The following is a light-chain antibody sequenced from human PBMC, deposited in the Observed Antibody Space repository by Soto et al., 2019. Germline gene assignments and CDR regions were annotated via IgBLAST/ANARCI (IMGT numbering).Light chain of an antibody. Sequence: IVMTQSPATLSVSPGERATLSCRTSQSVSSNLAWYQQKPGQAPRLLIYGASTRATGIPARFSGSGSGTEFTLTISSLQSEDFAVYYCQQYNSWPRTFGQGTKVEIK. CDR2: GAS. J-gene: IGKJ1*01. V-gene: IGKV3-15*01. CDR3: QQYNSWPRT. CDR1: QSVSSN.